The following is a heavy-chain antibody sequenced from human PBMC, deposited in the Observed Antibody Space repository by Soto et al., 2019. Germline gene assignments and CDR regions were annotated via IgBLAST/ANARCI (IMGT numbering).Heavy chain of an antibody. V-gene: IGHV2-5*02. CDR1: GFSLSTSGVG. CDR2: IFWDDDK. D-gene: IGHD2-15*01. CDR3: AHRPGSSGSRAWFDS. J-gene: IGHJ5*01. Sequence: QITLKESGPPLVKPTQTLTLTCTFSGFSLSTSGVGVGWIRQPPGKALEWLALIFWDDDKRSSPSLNSRLTSTKDTSKNQVVLTMTNMDPVDTATYYCAHRPGSSGSRAWFDSWGQGTLVTVSS.